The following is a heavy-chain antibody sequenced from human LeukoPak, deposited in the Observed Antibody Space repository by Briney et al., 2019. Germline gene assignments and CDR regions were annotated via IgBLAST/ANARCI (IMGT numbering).Heavy chain of an antibody. V-gene: IGHV4-59*08. CDR2: IYYSGST. D-gene: IGHD6-13*01. J-gene: IGHJ5*02. Sequence: SETLSLTCTVSGGSISSYYWSWIRQPPGKGLEWIGYIYYSGSTYYNPSLKGRVTISVDTSKNQFSLKLSSVTAADTAVYYCARSRPNLSSSPNWFDPWGQGTLVTVSS. CDR1: GGSISSYY. CDR3: ARSRPNLSSSPNWFDP.